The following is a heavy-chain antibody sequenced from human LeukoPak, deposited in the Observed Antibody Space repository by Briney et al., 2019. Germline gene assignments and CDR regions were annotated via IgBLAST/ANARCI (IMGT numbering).Heavy chain of an antibody. CDR1: GFTFSNYS. CDR3: ARDRGGTLMVYARGKDYYYMDV. Sequence: PGGSLGLSCAASGFTFSNYSMNWVRQAPGKGLEGVSCISSSSSTIYYADSVKGRFTISRDNAKNSLYLKMNSLRAEDTAVYYCARDRGGTLMVYARGKDYYYMDVWGKGTTVTVSS. CDR2: ISSSSSTI. J-gene: IGHJ6*03. V-gene: IGHV3-48*01. D-gene: IGHD2-8*01.